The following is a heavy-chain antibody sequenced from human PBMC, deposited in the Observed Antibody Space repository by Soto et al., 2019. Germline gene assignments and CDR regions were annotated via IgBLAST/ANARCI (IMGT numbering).Heavy chain of an antibody. Sequence: EVQLVESGGGLVQPGVSLRLSCAVSEFTFSSFWRHWFRQGPGHGLVCVSSINPDGTNTQYADTVRGRFTVSRDNAKNTVQLQLVSLRCRDTAVYYIATDLRWSQSDYWGPGTLVGFSS. D-gene: IGHD2-21*01. CDR3: ATDLRWSQSDY. CDR2: INPDGTNT. V-gene: IGHV3-74*03. J-gene: IGHJ4*02. CDR1: EFTFSSFW.